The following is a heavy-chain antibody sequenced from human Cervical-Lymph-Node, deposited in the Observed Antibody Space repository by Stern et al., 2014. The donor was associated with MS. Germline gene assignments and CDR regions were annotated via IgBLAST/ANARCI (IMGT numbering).Heavy chain of an antibody. CDR3: ARGYYDFWSGSFYYFDY. Sequence: VQLVESGAEVKKPGASVKVSCKASGYTFTSYGISWVRQAPGQGLDWMGWISAYNGNTNYAQKLQGRVTMTTDTSTSTAYMELRSLRSDDTAVYYCARGYYDFWSGSFYYFDYWGQGTLVTVSS. V-gene: IGHV1-18*01. CDR2: ISAYNGNT. D-gene: IGHD3-3*01. CDR1: GYTFTSYG. J-gene: IGHJ4*02.